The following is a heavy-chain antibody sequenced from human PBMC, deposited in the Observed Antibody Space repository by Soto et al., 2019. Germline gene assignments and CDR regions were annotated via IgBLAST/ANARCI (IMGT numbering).Heavy chain of an antibody. Sequence: GGSLRLSCAASGFTFSSYAMSWVRQAPGKGLEWVSAISGSGGSTYYADSVKGRFTISRDNSKNTLYLQMNSLRAEDTAVYYCATEDIVVVVAAAIPGGNDYWGQGTLVTVSS. V-gene: IGHV3-23*01. CDR2: ISGSGGST. D-gene: IGHD2-15*01. J-gene: IGHJ4*02. CDR3: ATEDIVVVVAAAIPGGNDY. CDR1: GFTFSSYA.